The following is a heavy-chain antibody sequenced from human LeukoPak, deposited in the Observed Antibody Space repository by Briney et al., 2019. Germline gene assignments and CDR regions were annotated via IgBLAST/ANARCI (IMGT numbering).Heavy chain of an antibody. J-gene: IGHJ5*02. CDR3: AREAMVRGVIILMNWFDP. CDR2: INPNSGGT. V-gene: IGHV1-2*02. D-gene: IGHD3-10*01. CDR1: GYTFTGYY. Sequence: ASVKVSCKASGYTFTGYYMHWVRQAPGQGLEWMGWINPNSGGTNYAQKFQGRVTMTRGTSISTAYMELSRLRSDDTAVYYCAREAMVRGVIILMNWFDPWGQGTLVTVSS.